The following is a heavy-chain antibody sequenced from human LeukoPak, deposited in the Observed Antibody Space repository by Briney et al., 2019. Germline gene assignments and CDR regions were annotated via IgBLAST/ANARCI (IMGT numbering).Heavy chain of an antibody. D-gene: IGHD2-21*02. CDR2: IIPIFGTA. Sequence: ASVKVSCKASGGTFSSYAISWVRQAPGQGLEWMGGIIPIFGTANYAQKFQGRVTITADKSTSTAYMELSSLRSEDTAVYYCARDSATYCGGDCYPFDPWGQGTLVTVSS. CDR1: GGTFSSYA. V-gene: IGHV1-69*06. CDR3: ARDSATYCGGDCYPFDP. J-gene: IGHJ5*02.